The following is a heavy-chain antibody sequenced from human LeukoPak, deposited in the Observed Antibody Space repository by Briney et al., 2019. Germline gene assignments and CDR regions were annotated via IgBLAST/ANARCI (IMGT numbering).Heavy chain of an antibody. CDR2: FDPEDGET. CDR1: GYTLTELS. D-gene: IGHD2-2*01. CDR3: ATLYSPAPVPAAKGALGRL. Sequence: GASVKVSCKVSGYTLTELSMHWVRQAPGKGLEWMGGFDPEDGETIYAQKFQGRVTMTEDTSTDTAYMELSSLRSEDTAVYYCATLYSPAPVPAAKGALGRLWGQGTLVTVSS. J-gene: IGHJ4*02. V-gene: IGHV1-24*01.